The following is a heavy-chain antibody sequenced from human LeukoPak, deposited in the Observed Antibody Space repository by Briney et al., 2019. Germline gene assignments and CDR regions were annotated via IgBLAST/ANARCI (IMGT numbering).Heavy chain of an antibody. V-gene: IGHV4-59*01. CDR2: TYYRGSS. CDR1: GGSISSYY. CDR3: ARESTGFCSGGSCYYYYGMDV. J-gene: IGHJ6*02. D-gene: IGHD2-15*01. Sequence: SETLSLTCTVSGGSISSYYWSWIRQPPGKGLGWIGSTYYRGSSNYNPSLKSRVTISVDTSKNQFSLRLSSVTAADTAVFYCARESTGFCSGGSCYYYYGMDVWGQGTTVTVSS.